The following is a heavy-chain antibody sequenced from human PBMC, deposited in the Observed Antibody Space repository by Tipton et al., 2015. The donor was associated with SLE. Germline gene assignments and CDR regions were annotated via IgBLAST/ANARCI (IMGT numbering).Heavy chain of an antibody. D-gene: IGHD5-24*01. Sequence: TLSLTCTVSGVSISSSYWSWIRQPAGKGLEWIGRIYTSGATDDNPSLKSRVTMSLDTSKNQIFLKMTSVTAAGSAVYYCARLKRGWLQVDYWSQGTLVTVSS. CDR2: IYTSGAT. CDR1: GVSISSSY. CDR3: ARLKRGWLQVDY. J-gene: IGHJ4*02. V-gene: IGHV4-4*07.